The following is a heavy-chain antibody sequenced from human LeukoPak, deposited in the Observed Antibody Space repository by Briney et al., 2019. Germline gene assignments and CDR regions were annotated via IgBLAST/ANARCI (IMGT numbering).Heavy chain of an antibody. Sequence: GGSLRLSCAASGFTFSSYAMSWVRRAPGKGLEWVSAISGSGGSTYYADSVKGRFTISRDNSKNTLYLQMNSLRAEDTAVYYCAKDPAGSGTHDRYFDYWGQGTLVTVSS. CDR1: GFTFSSYA. J-gene: IGHJ4*02. D-gene: IGHD3-10*01. CDR2: ISGSGGST. V-gene: IGHV3-23*01. CDR3: AKDPAGSGTHDRYFDY.